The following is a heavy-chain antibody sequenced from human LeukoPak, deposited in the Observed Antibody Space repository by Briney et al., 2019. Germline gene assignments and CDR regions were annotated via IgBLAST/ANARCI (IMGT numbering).Heavy chain of an antibody. CDR3: ARLAMVRGLDI. CDR1: GGSISSGSYY. D-gene: IGHD3-10*01. V-gene: IGHV4-61*02. CDR2: IYTSGST. J-gene: IGHJ3*02. Sequence: SESLSLTCTVSGGSISSGSYYWSWIRQPAGKGLEWIGRIYTSGSTNYNPSLKSRVTISVDTSKNQFSLKLSSVTAADTAVYYCARLAMVRGLDIWGQGTMVIVSS.